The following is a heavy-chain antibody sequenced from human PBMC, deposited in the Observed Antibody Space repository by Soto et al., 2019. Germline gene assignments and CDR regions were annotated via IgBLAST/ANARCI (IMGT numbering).Heavy chain of an antibody. CDR2: GGST. J-gene: IGHJ4*02. V-gene: IGHV3-23*01. CDR3: AKDSRVGYSGYDYGFDY. Sequence: GGSTYYADSVKGRFTISRDNSKNTLYLQMNSLRAEDTAVYYCAKDSRVGYSGYDYGFDYCGQGTLVTVSS. D-gene: IGHD5-12*01.